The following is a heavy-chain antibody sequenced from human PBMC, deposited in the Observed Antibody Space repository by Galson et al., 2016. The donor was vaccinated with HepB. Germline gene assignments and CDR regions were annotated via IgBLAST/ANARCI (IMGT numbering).Heavy chain of an antibody. V-gene: IGHV3-74*01. J-gene: IGHJ4*02. CDR1: GFTFSSYW. CDR2: INRDGSST. Sequence: RLSCAASGFTFSSYWMHWVRQAPGKGLVWVSHINRDGSSTNHADSVKGRFTISRDNAENTLYLQMNSLRAEDTAVYYCARENWANDYWGQGTLVTVSS. D-gene: IGHD7-27*01. CDR3: ARENWANDY.